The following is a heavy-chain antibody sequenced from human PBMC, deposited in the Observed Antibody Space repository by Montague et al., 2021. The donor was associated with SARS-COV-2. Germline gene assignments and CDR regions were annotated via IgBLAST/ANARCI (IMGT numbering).Heavy chain of an antibody. V-gene: IGHV3-21*06. CDR3: ARRVHPAFGSGAIDY. Sequence: SLRLSFAASGFAFSSYLMNWVRQAPGKGLEWVSSISTLDSYIYYADSVQGRFTISRDDAKNSLFLQLNSLRVEDTAVYSCARRVHPAFGSGAIDYWGQGTLVTVSS. J-gene: IGHJ4*02. CDR2: ISTLDSYI. D-gene: IGHD6-19*01. CDR1: GFAFSSYL.